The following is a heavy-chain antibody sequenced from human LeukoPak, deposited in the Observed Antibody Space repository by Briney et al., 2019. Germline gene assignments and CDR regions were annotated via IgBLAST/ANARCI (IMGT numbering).Heavy chain of an antibody. D-gene: IGHD2-15*01. V-gene: IGHV4-34*01. CDR3: ARIHSEAALGAFDI. Sequence: SETLSLTCAVYGGSFSGYYWSWIRQPPGKGLEWIGEINHSGSTNYNPSLKSRVTISVDTSKNQFSLKLSSVTAADTAVYYCARIHSEAALGAFDIWGQGTMVTVSS. CDR2: INHSGST. CDR1: GGSFSGYY. J-gene: IGHJ3*02.